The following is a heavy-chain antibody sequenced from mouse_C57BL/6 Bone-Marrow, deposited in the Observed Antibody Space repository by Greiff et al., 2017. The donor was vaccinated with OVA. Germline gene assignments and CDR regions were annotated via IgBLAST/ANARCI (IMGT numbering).Heavy chain of an antibody. J-gene: IGHJ1*03. CDR3: TTPIYYGSSRYFDV. CDR1: GFNIKDDY. Sequence: EVMLVESGAELVRPGASVKLSCTASGFNIKDDYMHWVKQRPEQGLEWIGWIDPENGDTEYASKFQGKATITADTSSNTAYLQLSSLTSEDTAVYYCTTPIYYGSSRYFDVWGTGTTVTVSS. D-gene: IGHD1-1*01. V-gene: IGHV14-4*01. CDR2: IDPENGDT.